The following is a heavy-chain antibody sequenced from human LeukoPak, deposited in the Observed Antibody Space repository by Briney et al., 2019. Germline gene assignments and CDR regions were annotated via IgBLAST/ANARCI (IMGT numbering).Heavy chain of an antibody. D-gene: IGHD6-19*01. CDR3: ARQGFIALAGTRYFQH. Sequence: SSETLSLTCTVSGGSITRRGYYWGWFRQPPGKGLEWIGSIYYNGNTYYNLSLKSRVTISVDTSKNQFSLKLTSVTAADTAVYYCARQGFIALAGTRYFQHWGQGTLVTVSS. CDR2: IYYNGNT. J-gene: IGHJ1*01. CDR1: GGSITRRGYY. V-gene: IGHV4-39*01.